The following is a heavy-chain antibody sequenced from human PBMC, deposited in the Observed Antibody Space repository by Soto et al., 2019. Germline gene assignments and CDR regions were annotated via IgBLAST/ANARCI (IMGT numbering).Heavy chain of an antibody. CDR1: GFTFSSYA. CDR2: ISGSGGST. V-gene: IGHV3-23*01. J-gene: IGHJ6*03. Sequence: HPGGSLRLSCAASGFTFSSYAMSWVRQAPGKGLDWVSAISGSGGSTYYADSVKGRFTISRDNSKNTLYLQMNRLRAEDTAVYYCAKFPYDFWSGSLYYYYMDVWGKGTTVTVSS. CDR3: AKFPYDFWSGSLYYYYMDV. D-gene: IGHD3-3*01.